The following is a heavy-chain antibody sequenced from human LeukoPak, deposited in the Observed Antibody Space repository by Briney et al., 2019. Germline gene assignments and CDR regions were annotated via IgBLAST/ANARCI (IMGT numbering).Heavy chain of an antibody. D-gene: IGHD2-15*01. CDR1: GGSVSSGSYY. CDR2: IYYSGST. Sequence: PSETLSLTCTVSGGSVSSGSYYWSWIRQPPGKGLEWIGYIYYSGSTNYNPSLKSRVTISVDTSKNQFSLELSSVTAADTAVYYCARWWLGGLEGNYFDYWGQGTLVTVSS. J-gene: IGHJ4*02. CDR3: ARWWLGGLEGNYFDY. V-gene: IGHV4-61*01.